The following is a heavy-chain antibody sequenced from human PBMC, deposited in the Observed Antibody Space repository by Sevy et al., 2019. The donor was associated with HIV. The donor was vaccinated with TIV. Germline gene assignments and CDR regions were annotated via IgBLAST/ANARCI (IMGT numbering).Heavy chain of an antibody. D-gene: IGHD3-3*01. J-gene: IGHJ4*02. CDR3: ARSGDYDFWSGYSTAVFDY. CDR1: GGSISSSSYY. CDR2: IYYSGST. Sequence: SETLSLTCTVSGGSISSSSYYWGWIRQPPGKGLEWIGSIYYSGSTYYNPSLKSRDTISVDTSKNQFSLKLSSVTAADTAVYYCARSGDYDFWSGYSTAVFDYWGQGTLVTVSS. V-gene: IGHV4-39*01.